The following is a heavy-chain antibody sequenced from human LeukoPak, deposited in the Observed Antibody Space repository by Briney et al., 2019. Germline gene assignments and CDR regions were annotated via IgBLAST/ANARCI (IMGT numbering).Heavy chain of an antibody. Sequence: GASVKVSCKASGYTFNSSYMHWVRQAPGQGLEWMGINNPSDDSTRYAQKFQGRVTMTKDTSTNTVYMHLSSLSSDDTAVYYCARAYYESSAYRHAVYFDYWGQGTLVTVSS. CDR1: GYTFNSSY. D-gene: IGHD3-22*01. CDR2: NNPSDDST. J-gene: IGHJ4*02. V-gene: IGHV1-46*02. CDR3: ARAYYESSAYRHAVYFDY.